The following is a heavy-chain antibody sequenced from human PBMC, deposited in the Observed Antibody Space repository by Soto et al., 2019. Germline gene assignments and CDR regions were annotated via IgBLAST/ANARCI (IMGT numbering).Heavy chain of an antibody. D-gene: IGHD3-16*02. CDR2: ISSSSSYI. V-gene: IGHV3-21*01. CDR3: AGDRPQPAYDYIWGSYQDRNPFDY. J-gene: IGHJ4*02. CDR1: GFTFSSYS. Sequence: GGSLRLSCAASGFTFSSYSMNWVRQAPGKGLEWVSSISSSSSYIYYADSVKGRFTISRDNAKNSLYLQMNSLRAEDTAVYYCAGDRPQPAYDYIWGSYQDRNPFDYWGQGTLVTVSS.